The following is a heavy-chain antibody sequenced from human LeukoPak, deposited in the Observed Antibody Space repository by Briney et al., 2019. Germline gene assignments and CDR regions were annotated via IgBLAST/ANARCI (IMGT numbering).Heavy chain of an antibody. CDR3: AKSRSPGYSMGYDPDY. Sequence: GGSLRLSCAASGFSFSNYGVNWVRQTPGKGLEWVSAISGSGGGTFYAPSVKGRFTNSRDNSKNMLFLQMNGLRAEDTATYYCAKSRSPGYSMGYDPDYWGQGTLVIVST. V-gene: IGHV3-23*01. CDR1: GFSFSNYG. CDR2: ISGSGGGT. D-gene: IGHD5-18*01. J-gene: IGHJ4*02.